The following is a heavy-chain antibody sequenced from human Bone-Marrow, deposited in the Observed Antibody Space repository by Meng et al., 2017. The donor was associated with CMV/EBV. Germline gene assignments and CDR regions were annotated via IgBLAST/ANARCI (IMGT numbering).Heavy chain of an antibody. CDR2: IYSGGST. CDR1: GFTFSSYS. Sequence: GGSLRLSCAASGFTFSSYSMNWIRQAPGKGLEWVSVIYSGGSTYYADSVKGRFTISRDNSKNTLYLQMNSLRAEDTAVYYCARDGTTSRWDYYYGMDVWGQGTTVTVSS. J-gene: IGHJ6*02. CDR3: ARDGTTSRWDYYYGMDV. D-gene: IGHD4-17*01. V-gene: IGHV3-66*02.